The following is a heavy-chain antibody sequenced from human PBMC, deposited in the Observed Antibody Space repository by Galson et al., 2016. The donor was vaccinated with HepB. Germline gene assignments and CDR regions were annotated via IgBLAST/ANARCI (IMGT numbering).Heavy chain of an antibody. CDR3: ARDDSGGWYGFHYGMDV. CDR2: TYK. Sequence: CAISGDSVSSNSVAWNWIRQSPSRGLEWLGRTYKNYATSVKSRITINSDTSKNQFSLKLSSVTAADTAVYYCARDDSGGWYGFHYGMDVWGQGTTVTVSS. CDR1: GDSVSSNSVA. D-gene: IGHD6-19*01. V-gene: IGHV6-1*01. J-gene: IGHJ6*02.